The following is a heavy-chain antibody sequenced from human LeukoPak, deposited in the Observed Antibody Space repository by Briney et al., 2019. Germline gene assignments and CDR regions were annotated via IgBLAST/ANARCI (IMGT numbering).Heavy chain of an antibody. D-gene: IGHD6-13*01. CDR2: ISSSSSYI. CDR1: GFTFSSYN. J-gene: IGHJ3*02. V-gene: IGHV3-21*01. Sequence: PGGSLRLSCAASGFTFSSYNMNWVRQAPGKGLEWVSSISSSSSYIYYADSVKGRFTISRDNAKNSLFLQMNSLRAEDTAVYYCARSCDLGRRTRGYSSSWYDAFDIWGQGTMVTVSS. CDR3: ARSCDLGRRTRGYSSSWYDAFDI.